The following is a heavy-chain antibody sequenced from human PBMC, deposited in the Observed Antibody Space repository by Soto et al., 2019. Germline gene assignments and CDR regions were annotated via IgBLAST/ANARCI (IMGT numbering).Heavy chain of an antibody. V-gene: IGHV3-21*01. CDR3: AIMVRGAPPPNWFDP. D-gene: IGHD3-10*01. J-gene: IGHJ5*02. CDR2: ISSSSSYI. Sequence: GSLRLSCAASGFTFSSYSMNWVRQAPGKGLEWVSSISSSSSYIYYADSVKGRFTISRDNAKNSLYLQMNSLRAEDTAVYYCAIMVRGAPPPNWFDPWGQGTLVTVSS. CDR1: GFTFSSYS.